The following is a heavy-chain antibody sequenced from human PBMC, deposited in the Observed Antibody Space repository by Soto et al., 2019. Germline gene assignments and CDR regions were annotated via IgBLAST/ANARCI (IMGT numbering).Heavy chain of an antibody. V-gene: IGHV3-21*01. J-gene: IGHJ6*02. Sequence: PGGSLRLSCAASGFTFSSYSMNWVRQAPGKGLEWVSYISSSSSYIYYADSVKGRFTISRDNAKNSLYLQMNSLRAEDTAVYYCARAPRGDYGMAVWGQGTTVTVSS. CDR2: ISSSSSYI. CDR1: GFTFSSYS. CDR3: ARAPRGDYGMAV.